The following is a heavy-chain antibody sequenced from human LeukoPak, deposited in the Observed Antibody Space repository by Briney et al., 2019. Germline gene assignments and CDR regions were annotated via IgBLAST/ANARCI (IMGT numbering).Heavy chain of an antibody. CDR2: IYYSGST. D-gene: IGHD3-22*01. V-gene: IGHV4-59*01. CDR3: ASSQYYYDSSAARGAFDI. CDR1: GGSISSYY. J-gene: IGHJ3*02. Sequence: SETLSLTCTVSGGSISSYYWSWIRQPPGKGLEWIGYIYYSGSTNYNPSLKSRVTISVDTSKNQFSLKLRSVTAADTAVYYCASSQYYYDSSAARGAFDIWGQGTMVTVSS.